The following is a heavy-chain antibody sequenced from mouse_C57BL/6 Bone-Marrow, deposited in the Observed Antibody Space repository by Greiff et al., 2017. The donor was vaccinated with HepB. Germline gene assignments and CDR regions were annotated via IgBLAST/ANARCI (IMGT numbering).Heavy chain of an antibody. V-gene: IGHV1-81*01. J-gene: IGHJ3*01. CDR2: IYPRSGNT. D-gene: IGHD1-1*01. Sequence: QVQLQQSGAELARPGASVKLSCKASGYTFTSYGLSWVKQRTGQGLEWIGEIYPRSGNTYYNEKFKGKATLTADKSSSTAYMELRRLTSEDSAVYFCASSIYCYGSSYGRFAYGGQGTLVTVSA. CDR1: GYTFTSYG. CDR3: ASSIYCYGSSYGRFAY.